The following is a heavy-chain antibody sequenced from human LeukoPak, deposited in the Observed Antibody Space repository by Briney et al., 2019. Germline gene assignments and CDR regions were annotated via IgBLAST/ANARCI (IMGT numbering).Heavy chain of an antibody. CDR3: ARETRYSSSWLDSYYYYGMDV. CDR1: GYTFTSYG. J-gene: IGHJ6*02. CDR2: IIPIFGTA. V-gene: IGHV1-69*13. D-gene: IGHD6-13*01. Sequence: ASVKVSCKASGYTFTSYGISWVRQAPGQGLEWMGGIIPIFGTANYAQKFQGRVTITADESTSTAYMELSSLRSEDTAVYYCARETRYSSSWLDSYYYYGMDVWGQGTTVTVSS.